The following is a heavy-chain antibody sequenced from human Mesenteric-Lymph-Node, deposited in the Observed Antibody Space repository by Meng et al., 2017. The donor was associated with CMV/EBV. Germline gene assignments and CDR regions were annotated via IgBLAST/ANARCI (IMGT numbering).Heavy chain of an antibody. Sequence: GGSLRLSCAASGFTFSSYAMHWVRQAPGKGLEWVAVISYDGSNKYYADSVKGRFTISRDNSKNTPYLQMNSLRAEDTAVYYCAKGLLLALDYWGQGTLVTVSS. CDR3: AKGLLLALDY. J-gene: IGHJ4*02. CDR2: ISYDGSNK. V-gene: IGHV3-30*04. D-gene: IGHD2-15*01. CDR1: GFTFSSYA.